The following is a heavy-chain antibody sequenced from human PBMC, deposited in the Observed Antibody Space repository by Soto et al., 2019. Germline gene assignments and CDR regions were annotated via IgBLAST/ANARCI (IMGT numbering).Heavy chain of an antibody. CDR2: ITPSSSYI. CDR3: ATKPGYSSSWRFDY. J-gene: IGHJ4*02. D-gene: IGHD6-13*01. Sequence: GGSLSLSCAASAFTFSYYSRNWVRQAPGKGLEWVSAITPSSSYIYYADSVKGRFTISRDNAKNSLYLQMSSLRAEDTAVYYCATKPGYSSSWRFDYWGQGTLVTVSS. V-gene: IGHV3-21*01. CDR1: AFTFSYYS.